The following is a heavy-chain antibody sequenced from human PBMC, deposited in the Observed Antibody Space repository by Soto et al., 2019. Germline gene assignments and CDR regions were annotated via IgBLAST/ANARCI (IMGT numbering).Heavy chain of an antibody. V-gene: IGHV3-30*18. CDR3: AKAVGPSYGDYGVDI. J-gene: IGHJ3*02. CDR2: ISYDGSNK. Sequence: QVQLVESGGGVVQPGRSLRLSCAASGFTFSSYGMHWVRQAPGKGLEWVEGISYDGSNKYYADSVKGRFTISRDNSKNTLYLQMNSLRAEDTAVYYCAKAVGPSYGDYGVDIWGQGTMVTVSS. D-gene: IGHD4-17*01. CDR1: GFTFSSYG.